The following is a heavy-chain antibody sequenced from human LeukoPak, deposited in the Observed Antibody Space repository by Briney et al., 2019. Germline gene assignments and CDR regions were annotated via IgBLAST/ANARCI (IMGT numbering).Heavy chain of an antibody. D-gene: IGHD6-13*01. CDR3: ARASYSSSWYVTPYFDY. Sequence: ETLSLTCTVSGYSIISGYYWGWIRQPPGKGLEWIGSIYHSGSTYYNPSLKSRVTISVDTSKNQFSLKLSSVTAADTAVYYCARASYSSSWYVTPYFDYWGQGTLVTVSS. J-gene: IGHJ4*02. CDR1: GYSIISGYY. CDR2: IYHSGST. V-gene: IGHV4-38-2*02.